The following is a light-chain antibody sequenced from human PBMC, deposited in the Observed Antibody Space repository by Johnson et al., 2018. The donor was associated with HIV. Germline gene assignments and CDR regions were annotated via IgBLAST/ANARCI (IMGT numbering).Light chain of an antibody. CDR3: AAWDDRRKGPYV. V-gene: IGLV1-51*02. CDR1: SSNIGKNY. Sequence: QSVLTQPPSVSAAPGQMVSISCSGSSSNIGKNYVSWYQQFPGTAPKLLIHENKKRPSGVPDRFSGSKSGTSASLPIRGLQAADEAAYYCAAWDDRRKGPYVFGTGTKVTVL. J-gene: IGLJ1*01. CDR2: ENK.